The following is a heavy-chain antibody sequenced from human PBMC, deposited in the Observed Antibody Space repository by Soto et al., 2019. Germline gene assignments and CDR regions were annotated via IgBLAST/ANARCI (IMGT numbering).Heavy chain of an antibody. CDR1: GFTFSDHG. V-gene: IGHV3-23*01. Sequence: QSGGSLRLSCVGSGFTFSDHGMSWVRQAPGKGLEWVSAISGSVGSTFYADSVKGRFTISRDNSKNTLYLQMNSLRDEDTAVYYCAKDRTIAARNYDEWGQRVLVTVSS. CDR3: AKDRTIAARNYDE. CDR2: ISGSVGST. D-gene: IGHD6-6*01. J-gene: IGHJ4*02.